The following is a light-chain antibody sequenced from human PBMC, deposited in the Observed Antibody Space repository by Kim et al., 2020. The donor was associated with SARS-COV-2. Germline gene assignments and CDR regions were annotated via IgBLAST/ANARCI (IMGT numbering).Light chain of an antibody. CDR1: TSNLVSSS. J-gene: IGLJ1*01. V-gene: IGLV1-51*02. Sequence: VTSPWSGSTSNLVSSSATWYQYTPRTAPKLLIYENHKRPSGIPDRFSGSRSGTSATLAITGLLTWDEADYYCGTWDRSLDAYVFGSGTKVTVL. CDR2: ENH. CDR3: GTWDRSLDAYV.